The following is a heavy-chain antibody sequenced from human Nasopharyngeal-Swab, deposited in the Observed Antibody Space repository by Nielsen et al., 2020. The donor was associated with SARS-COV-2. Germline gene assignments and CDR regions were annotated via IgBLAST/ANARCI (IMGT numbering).Heavy chain of an antibody. J-gene: IGHJ5*02. D-gene: IGHD2/OR15-2a*01. CDR2: IYPDHSGT. Sequence: GGSLRLSCEVSGFSFTSSWITWVRQMPGKGLEWMGIIYPDHSGTKYSPSFRGQVTFSVDKSISTAYLQWSNLEASDTAMYYCARNMGYFHTSIWLDPWGQGTLVTVSS. CDR1: GFSFTSSW. CDR3: ARNMGYFHTSIWLDP. V-gene: IGHV5-51*01.